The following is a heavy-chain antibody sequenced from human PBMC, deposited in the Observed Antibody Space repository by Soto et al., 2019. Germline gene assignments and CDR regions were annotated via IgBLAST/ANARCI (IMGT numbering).Heavy chain of an antibody. CDR1: GDSLSTYF. CDR3: TRGSVGSGWKFDF. Sequence: SETLSLTCSVSGDSLSTYFWNWIRQPPGKGLEWVGYITYSATPNYNPALKRRVIISIDTSENQFSLKVNSVTAEDTALYYCTRGSVGSGWKFDFWGQGILVTVSS. J-gene: IGHJ4*02. CDR2: ITYSATP. V-gene: IGHV4-59*01. D-gene: IGHD3-22*01.